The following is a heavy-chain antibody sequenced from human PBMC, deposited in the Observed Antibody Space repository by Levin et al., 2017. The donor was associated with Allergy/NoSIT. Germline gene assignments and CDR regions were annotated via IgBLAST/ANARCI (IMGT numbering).Heavy chain of an antibody. CDR1: GFTVSSNY. D-gene: IGHD4-17*01. J-gene: IGHJ6*03. V-gene: IGHV3-66*01. CDR2: IYSGGST. Sequence: PGGSLRLSCAASGFTVSSNYMSWVRQAPGKGLEWVSVIYSGGSTYYADSVKGRFTISRDNSKNTLYLQMNSLRAEDTAVYYCARGNRDYGDYPVPYYYYYYMDVWGKGTTVTVSS. CDR3: ARGNRDYGDYPVPYYYYYYMDV.